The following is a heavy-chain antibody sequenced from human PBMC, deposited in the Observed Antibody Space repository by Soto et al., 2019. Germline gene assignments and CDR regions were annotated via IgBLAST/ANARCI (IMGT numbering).Heavy chain of an antibody. Sequence: GGSLRLSCAASGFTFSSYAMSWVRQAPGKGLEWVSAISGSGGSTYYADSVKGRFTISRDNSKNTLYLQMNSLRAEDTAVYYCAKDECSSTSCPPFDPWGQGTLVTVSS. D-gene: IGHD2-2*01. V-gene: IGHV3-23*01. CDR3: AKDECSSTSCPPFDP. CDR1: GFTFSSYA. CDR2: ISGSGGST. J-gene: IGHJ5*02.